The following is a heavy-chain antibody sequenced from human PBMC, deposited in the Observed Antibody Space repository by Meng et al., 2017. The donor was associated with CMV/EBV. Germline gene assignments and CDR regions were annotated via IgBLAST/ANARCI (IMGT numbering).Heavy chain of an antibody. J-gene: IGHJ5*02. V-gene: IGHV4-39*01. CDR1: GGSISSSSYY. CDR2: IYYSGST. CDR3: ARLQERGLLWFGELSGWFDP. D-gene: IGHD3-10*01. Sequence: TETLSLTCTVSGGSISSSSYYWDWIRQPPGKGLEWIGSIYYSGSTYYNPSLKSRVTISVDTSKNQFSLKLSSVTAADTAVYYCARLQERGLLWFGELSGWFDPWDQGTLVTVSS.